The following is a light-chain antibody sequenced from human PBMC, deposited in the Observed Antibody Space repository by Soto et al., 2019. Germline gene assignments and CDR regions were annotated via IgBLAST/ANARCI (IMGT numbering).Light chain of an antibody. CDR2: EVN. J-gene: IGLJ2*01. CDR1: SSDIGSYNY. CDR3: SSYAASNNVL. Sequence: QSVLTQPPSASGSPGQSVTISCTGTSSDIGSYNYVSWYQQHPGKAPKLMIFEVNRRPSGVPDRFSGSRSGNTASLTVSGLQAEDEADYYCSSYAASNNVLFGGGTKLTVL. V-gene: IGLV2-8*01.